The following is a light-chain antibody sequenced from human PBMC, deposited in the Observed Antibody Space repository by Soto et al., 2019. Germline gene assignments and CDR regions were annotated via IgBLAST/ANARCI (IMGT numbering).Light chain of an antibody. Sequence: QSLLTQPPSASGTPGQRVTISCSGSSSNIGSNTVNWYQQLPGTAPKLLIYSHNQRPSGVPDRFSGSKSGTSASLAISGLQSEDEADYYCAAWDDSLNGDVFGTGTKLTVL. CDR1: SSNIGSNT. V-gene: IGLV1-44*01. CDR3: AAWDDSLNGDV. CDR2: SHN. J-gene: IGLJ1*01.